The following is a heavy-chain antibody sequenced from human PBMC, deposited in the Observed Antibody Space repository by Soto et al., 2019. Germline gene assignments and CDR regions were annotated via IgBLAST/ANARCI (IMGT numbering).Heavy chain of an antibody. Sequence: EVQLVESGGGLVQPGGSLRLSCAASGFPFSNSWMSWVRQAPGKGLVWVSRINGDGSSTTYADSVKGRFTLSRDNAMKTLHLQMNSLRVEDTAVYYCVRDFRWGQGTLVTVSS. CDR2: INGDGSST. CDR1: GFPFSNSW. CDR3: VRDFR. J-gene: IGHJ4*02. V-gene: IGHV3-74*01.